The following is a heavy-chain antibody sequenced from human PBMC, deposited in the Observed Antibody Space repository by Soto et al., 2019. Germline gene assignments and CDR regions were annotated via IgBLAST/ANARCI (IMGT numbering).Heavy chain of an antibody. V-gene: IGHV1-46*03. Sequence: TSTSSTMGLTRQAPGQDLEWMGIINPSGGSTSYAQKFQGRVTMTRDTSTSTVYMELCSLRSKDTDVYYCARDLRGDYYGWESCFDPWGQGTLVTVSS. CDR2: INPSGGST. CDR3: ARDLRGDYYGWESCFDP. J-gene: IGHJ5*02. D-gene: IGHD3-10*01. CDR1: TSTSST.